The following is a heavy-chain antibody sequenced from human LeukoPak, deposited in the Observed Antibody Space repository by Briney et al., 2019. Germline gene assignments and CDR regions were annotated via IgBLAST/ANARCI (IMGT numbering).Heavy chain of an antibody. CDR2: ISAYNGNT. V-gene: IGHV1-18*01. D-gene: IGHD4-17*01. J-gene: IGHJ4*02. Sequence: ASVKVSCKAPGYTFTSYGISWVRQAPGQGLEWMGWISAYNGNTNYAQKLQGRVTMTTDTSTSTAYMELRSLRSDDTAVYYCARDSATTVTTRKGFDYWGQGTLVTVSS. CDR1: GYTFTSYG. CDR3: ARDSATTVTTRKGFDY.